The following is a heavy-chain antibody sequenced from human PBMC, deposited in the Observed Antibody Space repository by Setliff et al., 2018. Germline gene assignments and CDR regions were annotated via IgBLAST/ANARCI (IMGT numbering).Heavy chain of an antibody. V-gene: IGHV5-51*01. CDR1: GYNFANYW. CDR3: ARRPYSSSFLSPFVGNWFDP. CDR2: IYPDDSDS. Sequence: PGESLKISCKGSGYNFANYWIGWVRQMPGKGLEWMAIIYPDDSDSRHSPSFRGQVTISADKSISTAYLQWSSLKASDTAMYYCARRPYSSSFLSPFVGNWFDPWGQGTLVTVS. J-gene: IGHJ5*02. D-gene: IGHD6-13*01.